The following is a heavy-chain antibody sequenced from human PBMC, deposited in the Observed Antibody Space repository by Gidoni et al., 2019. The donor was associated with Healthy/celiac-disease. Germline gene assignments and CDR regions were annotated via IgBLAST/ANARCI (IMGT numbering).Heavy chain of an antibody. CDR3: ARADDNPQSANWFDP. V-gene: IGHV4-31*03. Sequence: QLQLQESGPGLVKPSQTLSLTCTVPGGSISSGGYYWSWIRQHPGKGLEWIGYIYYSGSTYYNPSLKSRVTISVDTSKNQFSLKLSSVTAADTAVYYCARADDNPQSANWFDPWGQGTLVTVSS. CDR2: IYYSGST. CDR1: GGSISSGGYY. J-gene: IGHJ5*02. D-gene: IGHD3-22*01.